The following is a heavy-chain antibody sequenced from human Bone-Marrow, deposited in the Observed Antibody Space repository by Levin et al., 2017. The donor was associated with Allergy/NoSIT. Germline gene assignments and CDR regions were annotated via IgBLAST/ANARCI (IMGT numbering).Heavy chain of an antibody. V-gene: IGHV3-33*01. CDR1: GFTFSGYG. D-gene: IGHD2-8*02. Sequence: GESLKISCAPSGFTFSGYGMLWVRQAPGKGLESVAGIWYDGSNKYYVDSVKGRFTISRDNSKNTLYLQMDTLRAEDTAIYYCARWRGGVSNYYFDYWGQGTLVTVSS. J-gene: IGHJ4*02. CDR3: ARWRGGVSNYYFDY. CDR2: IWYDGSNK.